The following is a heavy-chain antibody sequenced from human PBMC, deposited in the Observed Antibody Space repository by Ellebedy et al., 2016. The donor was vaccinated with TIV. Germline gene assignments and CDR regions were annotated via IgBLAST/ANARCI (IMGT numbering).Heavy chain of an antibody. V-gene: IGHV3-23*01. CDR3: ARAYCSGGGRCYSDYFDY. CDR2: FFSYDGST. J-gene: IGHJ4*02. Sequence: PGGSLRLSCAASGFSLSSFWMSWVRQAPGKGLEWVSDFFSYDGSTHYADSVKGRFTISRDNSKNTLYLQMSSLRAEDTAVYYCARAYCSGGGRCYSDYFDYWGQGTLVTVSS. D-gene: IGHD2-15*01. CDR1: GFSLSSFW.